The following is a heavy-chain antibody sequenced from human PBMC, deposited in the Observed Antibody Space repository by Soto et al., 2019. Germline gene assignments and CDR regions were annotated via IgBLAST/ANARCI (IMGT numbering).Heavy chain of an antibody. J-gene: IGHJ4*02. CDR1: GGTFSSYA. Sequence: ASVKVSCKASGGTFSSYAISWVRQAPGQGLEWMGGIIPIFGTANYAQKFQGRVTITADKSTSTAYMELSSLRSEDTAVYYCALASYYDFWSGYSRLDYWGQGTLVTVSS. CDR2: IIPIFGTA. V-gene: IGHV1-69*06. CDR3: ALASYYDFWSGYSRLDY. D-gene: IGHD3-3*01.